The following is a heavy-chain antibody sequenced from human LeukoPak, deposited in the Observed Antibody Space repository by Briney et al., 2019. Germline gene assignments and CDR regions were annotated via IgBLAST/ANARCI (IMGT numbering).Heavy chain of an antibody. Sequence: PSETLSLTCTVSGGSISSYYWSWIRQPPGKGLEWIGYIYYSGSTNYNPSLKSRVTISVDTSKNQFSLKLSSVTAADTAVYYCARTTSDYYGSGSQLDYWGQGTLVTVSS. CDR2: IYYSGST. CDR3: ARTTSDYYGSGSQLDY. CDR1: GGSISSYY. J-gene: IGHJ4*02. D-gene: IGHD3-10*01. V-gene: IGHV4-59*01.